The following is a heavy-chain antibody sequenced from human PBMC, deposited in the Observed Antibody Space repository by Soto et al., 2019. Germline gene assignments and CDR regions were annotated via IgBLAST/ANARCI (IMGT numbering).Heavy chain of an antibody. V-gene: IGHV4-39*07. D-gene: IGHD3-10*01. CDR2: IYYDGNT. CDR3: ARVWGGAFDI. J-gene: IGHJ3*02. Sequence: SETLSLTCTVSGYSISSNSHYWGWIRQPPGKGLESIANIYYDGNTYYNPSLKSRVTISLDTSKNQFSLKLSSVTAADTAVYYCARVWGGAFDIWGQGTMVTVSS. CDR1: GYSISSNSHY.